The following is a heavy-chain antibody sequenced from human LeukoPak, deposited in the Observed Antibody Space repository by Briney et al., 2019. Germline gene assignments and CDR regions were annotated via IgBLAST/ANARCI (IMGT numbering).Heavy chain of an antibody. CDR2: INPNSGGT. Sequence: ASVKVSCKASGFTFTGYYMHWVRQAPGQGLEWMGWINPNSGGTNYAQKFQGRVTMTRDTSISTAYMELSRQTSDDTAVYYCARDRRGAYGDYATSYWGQGTLVTVSS. J-gene: IGHJ4*02. V-gene: IGHV1-2*02. CDR1: GFTFTGYY. CDR3: ARDRRGAYGDYATSY. D-gene: IGHD4-17*01.